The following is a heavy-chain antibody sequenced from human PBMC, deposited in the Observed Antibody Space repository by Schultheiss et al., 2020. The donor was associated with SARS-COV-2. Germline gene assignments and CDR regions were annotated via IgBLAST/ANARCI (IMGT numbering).Heavy chain of an antibody. CDR3: ARGAGATSIDYYYYYYMDV. CDR2: IYTSGST. Sequence: SQTLSLTCTVSGGSISSYYWSWIRQPAGKGLEWIGRIYTSGSTNYNPSLKSRVTMSLDTSKNQFSLKLSSVTAADTAVYYCARGAGATSIDYYYYYYMDVWGKGTTVTVSS. J-gene: IGHJ6*03. D-gene: IGHD1-26*01. V-gene: IGHV4-4*07. CDR1: GGSISSYY.